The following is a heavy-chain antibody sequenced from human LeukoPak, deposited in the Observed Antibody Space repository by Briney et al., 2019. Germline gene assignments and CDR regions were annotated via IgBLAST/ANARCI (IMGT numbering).Heavy chain of an antibody. J-gene: IGHJ4*02. D-gene: IGHD3-22*01. CDR2: ISSSSSYI. CDR1: GFTFSSYS. V-gene: IGHV3-21*01. Sequence: GGSLRLSCAASGFTFSSYSMNWVRQAPGKGLEWVSSISSSSSYIYYADSAKGRFTISRDNAKNSLYLQMNSLRAEDTAVYYCARGPRAYYDSSGYYQPWGQGTLVTVSS. CDR3: ARGPRAYYDSSGYYQP.